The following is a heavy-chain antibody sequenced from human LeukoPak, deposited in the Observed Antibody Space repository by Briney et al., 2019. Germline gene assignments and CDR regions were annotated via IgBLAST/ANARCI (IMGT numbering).Heavy chain of an antibody. CDR1: GGSISSGSYY. J-gene: IGHJ6*03. V-gene: IGHV4-61*02. D-gene: IGHD3-10*01. CDR2: IYTSGST. Sequence: PSQTLSLTCTVSGGSISSGSYYWSWIRQPAGKGLEWIGRIYTSGSTNYNPSLKSRVTISVDTSKNQFSLKLSSVTAADTAVYYCARSITMVRGATRYYYYYMDVRGKGTTVTISS. CDR3: ARSITMVRGATRYYYYYMDV.